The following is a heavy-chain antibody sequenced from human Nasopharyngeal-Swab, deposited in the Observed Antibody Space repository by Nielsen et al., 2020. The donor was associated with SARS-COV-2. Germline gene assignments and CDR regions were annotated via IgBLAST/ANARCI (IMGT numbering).Heavy chain of an antibody. D-gene: IGHD2-2*01. Sequence: WVLHAPGQGLEWMGRINPNSGGTNYAQKFQGRVTMTRDTSISTAYMELSRLRSDDTAVYYCARGRVPTEDYWGQGTLVTVSS. J-gene: IGHJ4*02. CDR3: ARGRVPTEDY. V-gene: IGHV1-2*06. CDR2: INPNSGGT.